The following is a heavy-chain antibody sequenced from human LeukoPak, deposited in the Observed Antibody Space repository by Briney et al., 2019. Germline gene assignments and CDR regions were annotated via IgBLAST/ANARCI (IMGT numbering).Heavy chain of an antibody. Sequence: PGGSLRLSCAASGFNFSSYGMHWVRQVPGKGLEWVAVISYDGSKKYYADSVKGRFTISRDNSKNTLYLQMNSLRAEDTAVYYCAKDAFYGDYGFFDYWGQGTLVTVSS. CDR2: ISYDGSKK. CDR1: GFNFSSYG. D-gene: IGHD4-17*01. J-gene: IGHJ4*02. CDR3: AKDAFYGDYGFFDY. V-gene: IGHV3-30*18.